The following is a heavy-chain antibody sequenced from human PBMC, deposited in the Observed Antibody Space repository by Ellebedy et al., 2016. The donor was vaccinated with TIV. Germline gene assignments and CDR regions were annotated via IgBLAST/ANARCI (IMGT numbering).Heavy chain of an antibody. Sequence: PGGSLRLSCAASGLTFSSNAMSWVRKAPGKGLEWVATIKQDGSEKYYVDSVKSRFTISRDNAKNSLYLQMNSLRAEETDVYYCARAAWGIVVVNHLGYWGQGTLVPVSS. CDR1: GLTFSSNA. D-gene: IGHD3-22*01. V-gene: IGHV3-7*01. J-gene: IGHJ4*02. CDR3: ARAAWGIVVVNHLGY. CDR2: IKQDGSEK.